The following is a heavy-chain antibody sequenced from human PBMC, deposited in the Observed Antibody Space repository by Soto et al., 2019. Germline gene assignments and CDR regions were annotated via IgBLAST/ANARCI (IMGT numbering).Heavy chain of an antibody. Sequence: GWSVRLSRAASGFTFSSSAMHWVRQAPGKRLEWVAVVSHDGRNEYYSDSVKGRFTISRDNSKSTLYFQMNSLKIEDTSVYYCAREREDDGGTSDDFDRWGQGS. V-gene: IGHV3-30*04. CDR1: GFTFSSSA. CDR3: AREREDDGGTSDDFDR. J-gene: IGHJ3*02. D-gene: IGHD4-17*01. CDR2: VSHDGRNE.